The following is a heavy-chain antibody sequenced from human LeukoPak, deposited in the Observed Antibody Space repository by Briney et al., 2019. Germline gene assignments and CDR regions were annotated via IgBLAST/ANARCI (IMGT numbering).Heavy chain of an antibody. CDR3: ARGVGQTHNDY. D-gene: IGHD2-2*01. CDR2: MNANSGNT. V-gene: IGHV1-8*02. Sequence: ASVKVSCKASGGTFSSYAINWVRQATGQGLEWMGWMNANSGNTGYAQKFQGRVTMTRNTSISTAYMELGSLRSEDTAVYYCARGVGQTHNDYWGQGTLVTVSS. J-gene: IGHJ4*02. CDR1: GGTFSSYA.